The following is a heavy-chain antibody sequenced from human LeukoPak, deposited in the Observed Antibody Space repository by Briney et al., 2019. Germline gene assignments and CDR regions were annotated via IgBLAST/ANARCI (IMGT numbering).Heavy chain of an antibody. J-gene: IGHJ4*02. Sequence: GGSLRLSCAASGFTFSSYWMSWVRQAPGKGLEWVANIKQDGSEKYYADSVKGRFTISRDNSKNMMYLQMNSLRAEDTAVYYCAKEETPGIKMADPFDYWGQGTLVTVSS. CDR3: AKEETPGIKMADPFDY. D-gene: IGHD6-19*01. CDR2: IKQDGSEK. V-gene: IGHV3-7*03. CDR1: GFTFSSYW.